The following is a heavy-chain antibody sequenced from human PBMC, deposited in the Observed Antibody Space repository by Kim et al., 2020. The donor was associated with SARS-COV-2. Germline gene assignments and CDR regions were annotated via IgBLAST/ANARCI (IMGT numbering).Heavy chain of an antibody. CDR2: TYNSGGT. Sequence: SETLSLTCTVSGDSITSHYWSWIRQPAGKGLEWIGRTYNSGGTNYNPSLKSRVTMSVDTSKNQFSLKLTSVTAADTAVYYCARREAGANYFDSWGQGTLVTVSS. V-gene: IGHV4-4*07. J-gene: IGHJ4*02. D-gene: IGHD2-2*01. CDR3: ARREAGANYFDS. CDR1: GDSITSHY.